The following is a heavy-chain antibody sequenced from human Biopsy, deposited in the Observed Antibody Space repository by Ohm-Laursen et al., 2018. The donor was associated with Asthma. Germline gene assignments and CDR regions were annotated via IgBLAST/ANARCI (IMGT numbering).Heavy chain of an antibody. D-gene: IGHD2-2*01. CDR1: GFTFSSYS. J-gene: IGHJ6*02. V-gene: IGHV3-33*08. Sequence: SSLRLSCAASGFTFSSYSMNWVRQAPGKGLEWVAVIWYDGSNKYYADSVKGRFTISRDNSKNTLYLQMNSLRAEDTAVYYCARGGLGYCSSTSCYQNYYYGMDVWGQGTTVTVSS. CDR2: IWYDGSNK. CDR3: ARGGLGYCSSTSCYQNYYYGMDV.